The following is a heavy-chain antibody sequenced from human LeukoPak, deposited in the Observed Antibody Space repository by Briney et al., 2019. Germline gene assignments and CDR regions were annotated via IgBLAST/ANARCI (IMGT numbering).Heavy chain of an antibody. Sequence: PGRSLRLSCVASGFTFSSYGIHWVRQAPGKGLEWVAVISYDGSNKYYADSVKGRFTISRDNSKNTLYLQMNSLRAEDTAVYYCAKDPFPYSSSYYFDYWGQGTLVTVSS. CDR1: GFTFSSYG. CDR2: ISYDGSNK. J-gene: IGHJ4*02. CDR3: AKDPFPYSSSYYFDY. D-gene: IGHD6-6*01. V-gene: IGHV3-30*18.